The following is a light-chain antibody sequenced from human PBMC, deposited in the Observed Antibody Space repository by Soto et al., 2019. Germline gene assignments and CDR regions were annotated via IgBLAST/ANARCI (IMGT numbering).Light chain of an antibody. V-gene: IGKV3D-15*01. CDR1: QSLSSLN. Sequence: EIGLTQSRATLPLSPGERATLSWRASQSLSSLNLAWFQQKPGQAPGLLIYESSIRATDIAARFSGSGSGTDFTLTIGSLQSDDFAVYYCQQYSNWPPIAFGQGTRLEIK. J-gene: IGKJ5*01. CDR3: QQYSNWPPIA. CDR2: ESS.